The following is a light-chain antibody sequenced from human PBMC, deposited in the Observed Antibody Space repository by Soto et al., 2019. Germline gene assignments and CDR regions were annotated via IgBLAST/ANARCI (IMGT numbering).Light chain of an antibody. J-gene: IGKJ1*01. V-gene: IGKV3-20*01. Sequence: EIVLTQSPGTLSLSPGQRATLSCRASQSVSSSFLAWYQQKPGQAPRLLIYGASSRATGIPDSFSGSGSGTDFTLTISRLEPEDFAVYYCQQYGSSPWTGGQGTKVEFK. CDR1: QSVSSSF. CDR3: QQYGSSPWT. CDR2: GAS.